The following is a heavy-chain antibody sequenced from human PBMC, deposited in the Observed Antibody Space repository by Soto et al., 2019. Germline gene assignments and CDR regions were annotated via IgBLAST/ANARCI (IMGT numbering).Heavy chain of an antibody. V-gene: IGHV3-23*01. CDR1: GFTFSSYA. D-gene: IGHD2-2*01. Sequence: GGSLRLSCAASGFTFSSYAMSWVRQAPGKGLEWASAISGSGGSTYYADSVKGRFTISRDNSKNTLYLQMNSLRAEDTAVYYCAKDDCSSTSCYYFDYWGQGTLVTVSS. CDR3: AKDDCSSTSCYYFDY. CDR2: ISGSGGST. J-gene: IGHJ4*02.